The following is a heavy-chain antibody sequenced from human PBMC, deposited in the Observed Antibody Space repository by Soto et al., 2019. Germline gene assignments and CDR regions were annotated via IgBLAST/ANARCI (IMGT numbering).Heavy chain of an antibody. D-gene: IGHD6-6*01. CDR2: IIPILGIA. J-gene: IGHJ4*02. Sequence: QVQLVQSGAEVQKPGSSVKVSCKASGGTFSSYTISWVRQAPGQGLEWMGRIIPILGIANYAQKFQGRVTITADKSTSTAYMELSSLRSEDTAVYYCARDPNSSSFGAFDYWGQGTLVTVSS. CDR1: GGTFSSYT. CDR3: ARDPNSSSFGAFDY. V-gene: IGHV1-69*08.